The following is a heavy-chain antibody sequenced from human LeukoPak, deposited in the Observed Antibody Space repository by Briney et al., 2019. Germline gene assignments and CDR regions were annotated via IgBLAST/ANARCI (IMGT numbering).Heavy chain of an antibody. D-gene: IGHD2-2*01. J-gene: IGHJ6*03. V-gene: IGHV1-46*01. Sequence: ASVKVSRKASGYTFTSYYMHWVRQAPGQGLEWMGIINPSGGSTSYAQKFQGRVTMTRDTSTSTVYMELSSLRSEDTAVYYCARTSLGTIYYYYMDVSGKGTTVTVSS. CDR2: INPSGGST. CDR3: ARTSLGTIYYYYMDV. CDR1: GYTFTSYY.